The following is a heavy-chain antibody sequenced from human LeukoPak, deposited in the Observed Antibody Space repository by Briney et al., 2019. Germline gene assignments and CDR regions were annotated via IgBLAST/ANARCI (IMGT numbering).Heavy chain of an antibody. D-gene: IGHD3-22*01. CDR1: GGSISSSSYY. Sequence: SETLSLTCTVSGGSISSSSYYWGWIRQPPGKGLEWIGSIYHSGSTYYNPSLKSRVTISVDTSKDQFSLKLSSVTAADTAVYYCARGLLQHPAGPYYYDSSGYYYFDYWGQGTLVTVSS. CDR2: IYHSGST. CDR3: ARGLLQHPAGPYYYDSSGYYYFDY. J-gene: IGHJ4*02. V-gene: IGHV4-39*07.